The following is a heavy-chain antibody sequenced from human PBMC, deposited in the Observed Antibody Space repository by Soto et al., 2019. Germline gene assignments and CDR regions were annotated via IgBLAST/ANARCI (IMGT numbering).Heavy chain of an antibody. J-gene: IGHJ6*02. Sequence: QVQLQESGPGLVKPSETLSLTCTVSGGSVISGSYYWSWIRQPPGKGLEWVGCISDTGSGDYNPSLKSRVTISVHTSERQFSLRLNSVTAADTGVYYCARAHSGYDPLGMDVWGQGTTVTGSS. CDR1: GGSVISGSYY. V-gene: IGHV4-61*01. D-gene: IGHD5-12*01. CDR2: ISDTGSG. CDR3: ARAHSGYDPLGMDV.